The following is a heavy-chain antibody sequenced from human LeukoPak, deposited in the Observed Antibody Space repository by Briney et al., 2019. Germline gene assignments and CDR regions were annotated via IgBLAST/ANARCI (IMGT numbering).Heavy chain of an antibody. CDR1: GGSISNSSYY. CDR3: ARQTGSGLFILP. Sequence: SETLSLTCTVSGGSISNSSYYWGWIRQPPGKGMEWIGSIYYSGITYYNPSLKSRVTISVHTSKNQFSLKLSSVIAADTAVYYCARQTGSGLFILPGGQGTLVTVSS. J-gene: IGHJ4*02. CDR2: IYYSGIT. D-gene: IGHD3/OR15-3a*01. V-gene: IGHV4-39*01.